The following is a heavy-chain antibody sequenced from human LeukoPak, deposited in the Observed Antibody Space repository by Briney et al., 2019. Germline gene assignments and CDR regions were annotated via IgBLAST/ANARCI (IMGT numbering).Heavy chain of an antibody. V-gene: IGHV1-2*02. D-gene: IGHD2-2*01. CDR3: AIANYYQLRDYYYYYMDV. CDR1: GYAFTGNY. CDR2: INPDSGDT. J-gene: IGHJ6*03. Sequence: ASVKVSCKTSGYAFTGNYVHWVRQAPGQGLEWMGWINPDSGDTEYAQKFQGRVTLTRDTSISTAYVELRRLRSDDTAVYYCAIANYYQLRDYYYYYMDVWAKGPRSPSP.